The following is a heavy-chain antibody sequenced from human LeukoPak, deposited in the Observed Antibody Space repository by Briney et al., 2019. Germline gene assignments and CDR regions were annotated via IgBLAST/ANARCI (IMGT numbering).Heavy chain of an antibody. CDR3: SRAGELRYMDV. Sequence: GGSLRLSCAASGFTFSDYYMSWIRQAPGKGLEWVSTIKGTGLTTYYADSVKGRFTISRDNAKNSLFLQMSSLRADDTAIYYCSRAGELRYMDVCGNETAVTVAS. J-gene: IGHJ6*03. CDR2: IKGTGLTT. D-gene: IGHD3-16*01. V-gene: IGHV3-11*04. CDR1: GFTFSDYY.